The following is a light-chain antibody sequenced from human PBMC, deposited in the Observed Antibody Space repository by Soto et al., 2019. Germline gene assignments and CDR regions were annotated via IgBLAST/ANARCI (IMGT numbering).Light chain of an antibody. J-gene: IGKJ1*01. V-gene: IGKV3-20*01. CDR3: QQYGSSPRT. CDR1: QSVSGSF. Sequence: EIVLTQSPGTLSLSPGERTTLSCRASQSVSGSFLAWYQQKPGQAPRLLIHGASSRATGIPDRFTGSGSGTDFTLTIGRLEPEDFAVYYCQQYGSSPRTFGQGTQVDIK. CDR2: GAS.